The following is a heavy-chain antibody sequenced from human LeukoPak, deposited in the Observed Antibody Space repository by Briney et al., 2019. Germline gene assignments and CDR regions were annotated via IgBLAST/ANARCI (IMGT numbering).Heavy chain of an antibody. V-gene: IGHV4-59*01. J-gene: IGHJ4*02. Sequence: PSETLSLTCTVSGGSISSYDWSWIRQPPGKGLEWIGYIYYSGSTNYNPSLKSRVTLSVDTSKNQFSLKLSSVTAADTAVYYCARAGDSSWFFDYWGQGTLVTVSS. CDR2: IYYSGST. D-gene: IGHD6-13*01. CDR1: GGSISSYD. CDR3: ARAGDSSWFFDY.